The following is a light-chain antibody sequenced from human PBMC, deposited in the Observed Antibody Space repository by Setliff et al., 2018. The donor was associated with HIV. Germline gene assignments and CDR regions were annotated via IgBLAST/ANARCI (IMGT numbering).Light chain of an antibody. CDR3: SPYTSSGTYV. V-gene: IGLV2-14*03. CDR1: SSDVGVHNY. J-gene: IGLJ1*01. CDR2: DVT. Sequence: QSVLAQPASVSGSPGQSITISCTGSSSDVGVHNYVSWYQQHPGKAPKLIIYDVTNRPSGVSDRFSGSKSVNTASLTISGLLAEDEADYYCSPYTSSGTYVFGTGTKVTVL.